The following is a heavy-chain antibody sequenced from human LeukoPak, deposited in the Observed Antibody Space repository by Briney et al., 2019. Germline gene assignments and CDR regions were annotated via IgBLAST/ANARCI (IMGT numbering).Heavy chain of an antibody. CDR2: IYTSGST. CDR1: GGSISGYY. CDR3: ATDKVGARRYYYYYMDV. Sequence: PSETLSLTCTVSGGSISGYYWSWIRQPPGKGLEWIGRIYTSGSTNYNPSLKSRVTISVDTSKNQFSLKLSSVTAADTAVYYCATDKVGARRYYYYYMDVWGKGTTVTVSS. D-gene: IGHD1-26*01. J-gene: IGHJ6*03. V-gene: IGHV4-4*08.